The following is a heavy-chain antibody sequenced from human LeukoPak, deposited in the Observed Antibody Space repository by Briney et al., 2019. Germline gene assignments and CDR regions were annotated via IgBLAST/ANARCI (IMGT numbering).Heavy chain of an antibody. Sequence: GGSLRLSCAASGFTFSTYSMNWVRQAPGKGLEWISPLSSSSVYIYYADSVRGRFTISRDNAKNSLYLQMSSLRAEDTAVYYCATDPGYCAGGTCYPIDYWGQGTLVTVSS. V-gene: IGHV3-21*01. J-gene: IGHJ4*02. CDR2: LSSSSVYI. CDR3: ATDPGYCAGGTCYPIDY. CDR1: GFTFSTYS. D-gene: IGHD2-15*01.